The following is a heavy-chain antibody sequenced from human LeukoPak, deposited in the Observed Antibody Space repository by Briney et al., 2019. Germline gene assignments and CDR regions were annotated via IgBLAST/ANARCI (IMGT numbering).Heavy chain of an antibody. CDR3: VTGYCSSTSCFY. CDR1: GFTFSSHW. CDR2: INSDGSST. V-gene: IGHV3-74*01. J-gene: IGHJ4*02. Sequence: GGSLRPSCAASGFTFSSHWRHWVRQAPGRGRVWVSRINSDGSSTGYADSVKGRFTISRDNAKNTLYLQMNSLRAEDTAVYYCVTGYCSSTSCFYWGQGTLVTVSS. D-gene: IGHD2-2*01.